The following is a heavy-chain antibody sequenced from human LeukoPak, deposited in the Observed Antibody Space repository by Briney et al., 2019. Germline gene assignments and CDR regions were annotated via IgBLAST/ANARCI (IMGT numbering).Heavy chain of an antibody. CDR3: AREIVRYFDWSPLFDY. D-gene: IGHD3-9*01. CDR1: GYTFTGYY. V-gene: IGHV1-2*02. J-gene: IGHJ4*02. Sequence: ASVKVSCKASGYTFTGYYMHWVRQAPGQGLEWMGWINPNSGGTNYAQKFQGRVTMTRDTSISTAYMELSRLRSDDTAVYYCAREIVRYFDWSPLFDYWGQGTLVTVSS. CDR2: INPNSGGT.